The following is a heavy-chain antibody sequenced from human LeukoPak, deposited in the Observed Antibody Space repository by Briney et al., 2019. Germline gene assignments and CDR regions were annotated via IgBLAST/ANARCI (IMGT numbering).Heavy chain of an antibody. V-gene: IGHV3-7*01. CDR1: GFTFSSYW. Sequence: GGSLRLSCAASGFTFSSYWMSWVRQAPGKGLEWVANIKQDGSEKYYADSVKGRFTISRDNAKNSLYLQMNSLRAEDTAVYYCARVRSGWTSDYWGQGTLVTVSS. J-gene: IGHJ4*02. D-gene: IGHD6-19*01. CDR2: IKQDGSEK. CDR3: ARVRSGWTSDY.